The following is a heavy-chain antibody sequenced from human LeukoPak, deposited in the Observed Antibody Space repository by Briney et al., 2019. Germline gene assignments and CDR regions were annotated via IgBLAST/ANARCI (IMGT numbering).Heavy chain of an antibody. Sequence: PGGSLRLSCAASGFTFSSYSMNWVRQAPGKGLEWVSSISSSSSYIYYADSVKGRFTISRDNAKNSLYLQMNSLRAEDTAVYYCHLGQSRGRNYCSSTSCLFDYWGQGTLVTVSS. D-gene: IGHD2-2*01. V-gene: IGHV3-21*01. CDR1: GFTFSSYS. CDR2: ISSSSSYI. J-gene: IGHJ4*02. CDR3: HLGQSRGRNYCSSTSCLFDY.